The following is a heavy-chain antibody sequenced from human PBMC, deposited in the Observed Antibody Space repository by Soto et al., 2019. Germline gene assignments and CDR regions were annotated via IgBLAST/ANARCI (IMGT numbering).Heavy chain of an antibody. Sequence: PSETLSLTCTVSGGSISSSNYYWAWIRQSPGKGLEWIASIYYSGSTYYNPSLKSRVTISADTSKNQFSLKLTSVTAADTAIYYCTRHSIHLSGDDWGELTTATVSS. CDR3: TRHSIHLSGDD. V-gene: IGHV4-39*01. J-gene: IGHJ6*02. CDR1: GGSISSSNYY. CDR2: IYYSGST. D-gene: IGHD1-26*01.